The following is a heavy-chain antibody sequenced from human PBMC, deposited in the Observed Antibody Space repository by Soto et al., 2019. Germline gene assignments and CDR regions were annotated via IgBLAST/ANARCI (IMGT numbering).Heavy chain of an antibody. CDR2: TNSDGSST. D-gene: IGHD2-2*01. Sequence: EVQLVESGGGLVQPGGSLRLSCAASGFTFSSYWMHWVRQAPGKGLVWVSRTNSDGSSTTYADSVKGRFTISRDNAKNTLYLQMNSLRAEDTAVYYCARVETCSSTSCYSVFDYWGQGTLVTVYS. CDR1: GFTFSSYW. CDR3: ARVETCSSTSCYSVFDY. V-gene: IGHV3-74*03. J-gene: IGHJ4*02.